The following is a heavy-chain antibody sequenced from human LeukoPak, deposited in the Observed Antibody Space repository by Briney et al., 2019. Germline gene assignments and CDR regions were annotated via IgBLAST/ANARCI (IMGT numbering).Heavy chain of an antibody. CDR3: TRDNDVWSFDY. Sequence: ASVSVSCKASGYTFTNYYMHWVRQAPGQGLIWMGRIKPSDGTTIYAQKFQGRVTLTRDTSTSTVYMELSSLRSDDTAVYFCTRDNDVWSFDYWGQGTLVTVSS. J-gene: IGHJ4*02. CDR2: IKPSDGTT. V-gene: IGHV1-46*01. D-gene: IGHD2-8*01. CDR1: GYTFTNYY.